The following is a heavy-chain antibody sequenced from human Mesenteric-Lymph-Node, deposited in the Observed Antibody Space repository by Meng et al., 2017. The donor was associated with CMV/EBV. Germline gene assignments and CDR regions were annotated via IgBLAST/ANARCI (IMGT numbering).Heavy chain of an antibody. J-gene: IGHJ5*02. CDR2: IYHSGST. D-gene: IGHD3-10*01. CDR3: ARKAEYNWFDP. CDR1: GGSNSRSNW. V-gene: IGHV4-4*02. Sequence: LTCAVSGGSNSRSNWWRWVRQPPGKGLEWIGEIYHSGSTNYNPSLKSRVTISVDKSKNQFSLKLSSVTAADTAVYYCARKAEYNWFDPWGQGTLVTVSS.